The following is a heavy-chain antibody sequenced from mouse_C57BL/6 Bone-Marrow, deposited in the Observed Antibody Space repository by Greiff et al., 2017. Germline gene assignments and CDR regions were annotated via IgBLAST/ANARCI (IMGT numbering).Heavy chain of an antibody. Sequence: VQLQQSGAELVKPGASVKMSCKASGYTFTTYPIEWVKQNHGKSLEWIGNFHPYNDDTKYNEKFKGKATLTVENSSSPLSLLLSRLTSVYSSVYYCASGNWAFDYWGQGTTLTVSS. CDR3: ASGNWAFDY. CDR2: FHPYNDDT. V-gene: IGHV1-47*01. D-gene: IGHD4-1*02. CDR1: GYTFTTYP. J-gene: IGHJ2*01.